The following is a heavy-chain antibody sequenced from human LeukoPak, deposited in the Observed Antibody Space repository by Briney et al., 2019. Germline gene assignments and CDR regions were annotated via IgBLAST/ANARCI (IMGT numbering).Heavy chain of an antibody. CDR2: INWNGGST. V-gene: IGHV3-20*04. CDR3: ARERWSYYDSSGYLSDALDI. CDR1: GFTFDDYG. Sequence: PGGSLRLSCAASGFTFDDYGMTWVRQAPGKGLEWVSGINWNGGSTGYADSAKGRFTISRDNAKNSLYLQMNSLRAEDTALYYCARERWSYYDSSGYLSDALDIWGQGTMVTVSS. D-gene: IGHD3-22*01. J-gene: IGHJ3*02.